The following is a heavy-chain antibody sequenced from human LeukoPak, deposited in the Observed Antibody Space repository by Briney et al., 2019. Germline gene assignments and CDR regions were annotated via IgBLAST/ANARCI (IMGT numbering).Heavy chain of an antibody. CDR1: GGSISSSNYY. J-gene: IGHJ4*02. Sequence: SETLSLTCTVSGGSISSSNYYWGWIRQPPGKGLEWIASIHYSGTTYYNPSLKSRVTISVDTSKNHFSLKLSSVTAADTAVYYCATTTIRLGYWGQGTLVTVSS. D-gene: IGHD1-26*01. V-gene: IGHV4-39*02. CDR2: IHYSGTT. CDR3: ATTTIRLGY.